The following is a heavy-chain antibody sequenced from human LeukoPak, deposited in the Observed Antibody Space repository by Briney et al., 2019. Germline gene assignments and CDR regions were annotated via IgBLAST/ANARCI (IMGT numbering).Heavy chain of an antibody. D-gene: IGHD1-7*01. CDR3: AKRAITGTTSKGDFDY. CDR1: GFTFSSYA. CDR2: ISGSGGGT. J-gene: IGHJ4*02. Sequence: GGSLRLSCAASGFTFSSYAMNWVRQAPGKGLEWVSAISGSGGGTYYADSVKGRFTISRDNSKNTLYLQMNSLRAEDTAVYYCAKRAITGTTSKGDFDYWGQGTLVTVSS. V-gene: IGHV3-23*01.